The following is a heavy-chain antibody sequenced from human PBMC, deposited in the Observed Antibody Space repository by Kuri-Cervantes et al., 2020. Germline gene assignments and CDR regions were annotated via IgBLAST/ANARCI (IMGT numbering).Heavy chain of an antibody. CDR1: GFTISRYW. CDR2: MKEDGSAK. CDR3: AKGGLYSFDY. V-gene: IGHV3-7*01. D-gene: IGHD2-21*01. J-gene: IGHJ4*02. Sequence: GESLKISCVASGFTISRYWMTWVRQASGKGLEWVADMKEDGSAKNYVDSVKGRFTISRDNAKNSLYLQMNSLRDEDTAVYFCAKGGLYSFDYWGQGTLVTVSS.